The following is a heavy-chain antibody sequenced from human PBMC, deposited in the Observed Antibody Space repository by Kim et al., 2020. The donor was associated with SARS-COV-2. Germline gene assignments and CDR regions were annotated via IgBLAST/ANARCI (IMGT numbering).Heavy chain of an antibody. J-gene: IGHJ6*02. CDR3: VRDVPYYYDKKSDFGLDV. D-gene: IGHD3-22*01. V-gene: IGHV3-7*03. CDR2: IKRDGSEK. Sequence: GGSLRLSCAASGFRFSDYWMSWVRQAPGKGLEWVAIIKRDGSEKHYADSVRGRFTISRDNTERSVFLQMNSLGAEDTAVYYCVRDVPYYYDKKSDFGLDVWGQGTTVTVSS. CDR1: GFRFSDYW.